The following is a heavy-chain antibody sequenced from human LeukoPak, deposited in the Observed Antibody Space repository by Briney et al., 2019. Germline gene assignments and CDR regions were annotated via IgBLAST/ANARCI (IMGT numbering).Heavy chain of an antibody. CDR3: AGALCSGGSCYSFNY. CDR2: IRTGGYI. Sequence: PGGSLRLSCAASGLFRPHSLNWVRQAPGKGLEWLSSIRTGGYIHYAESAKGRFIISRDNARDSLYLQMNSLSAEDTAIYYCAGALCSGGSCYSFNYRGQGTLVTVSS. CDR1: GLFRPHS. D-gene: IGHD2-15*01. J-gene: IGHJ4*02. V-gene: IGHV3-21*01.